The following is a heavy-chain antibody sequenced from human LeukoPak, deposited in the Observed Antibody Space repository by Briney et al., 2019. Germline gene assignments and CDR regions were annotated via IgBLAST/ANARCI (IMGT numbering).Heavy chain of an antibody. CDR1: GFTFSSYW. Sequence: GGSLRLSCAASGFTFSSYWMHWVRQAPGKGLVWVSGINSDGGTTTYADSVKGRFTISRDNAKNTLYLQMNNLRAEDTAVYYCATDYYVSGSYYRLFYWGQGTLVTVSS. D-gene: IGHD3-10*01. CDR3: ATDYYVSGSYYRLFY. V-gene: IGHV3-74*01. CDR2: INSDGGTT. J-gene: IGHJ4*02.